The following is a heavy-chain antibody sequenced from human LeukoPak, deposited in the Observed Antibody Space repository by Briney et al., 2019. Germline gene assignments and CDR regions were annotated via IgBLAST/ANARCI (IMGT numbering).Heavy chain of an antibody. CDR3: ARVGGSPGRRGMGYFDY. CDR2: ISSSSSTI. V-gene: IGHV3-48*04. CDR1: GFTFSSYS. Sequence: PGGSLRLSCAASGFTFSSYSMNWVRQAPGKGLEWVSYISSSSSTIYYADSVKGRFTISRDNAKNSLYLQMNSLRAEDTAVYYCARVGGSPGRRGMGYFDYWGQGTLVTVSS. J-gene: IGHJ4*02. D-gene: IGHD2-15*01.